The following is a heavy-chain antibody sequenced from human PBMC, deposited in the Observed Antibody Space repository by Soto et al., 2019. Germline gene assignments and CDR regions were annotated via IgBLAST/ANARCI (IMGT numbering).Heavy chain of an antibody. V-gene: IGHV3-23*01. J-gene: IGHJ4*02. CDR2: TRGNGEHT. CDR3: AKDYSTVTTDPLSVVLFDY. CDR1: GFTFSNFA. Sequence: ESGGGLVQPGGSLRLSCAGSGFTFSNFALTWVRQAPGKGLEWVSTTRGNGEHTYYADSVKGRFTVSRDNSKNTVYLQMNSLRAEDTAVYYCAKDYSTVTTDPLSVVLFDYWGQGALVTVSS. D-gene: IGHD4-17*01.